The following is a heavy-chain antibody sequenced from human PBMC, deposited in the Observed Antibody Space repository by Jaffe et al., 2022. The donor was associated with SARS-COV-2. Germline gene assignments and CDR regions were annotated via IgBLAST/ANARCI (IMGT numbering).Heavy chain of an antibody. Sequence: QVQLQESGPGLVKPSETLSLTCTVSGDSVSSGVHHWSWIRQHPGKGLEWIGNIFNSGTTYYNPSLKSRVTISVDTSQSQFSLKLSSVTAADAAEYFCARYDPRSSGGWLDPWGQGTLVTVSS. CDR2: IFNSGTT. D-gene: IGHD6-6*01. CDR3: ARYDPRSSGGWLDP. V-gene: IGHV4-31*03. J-gene: IGHJ5*02. CDR1: GDSVSSGVHH.